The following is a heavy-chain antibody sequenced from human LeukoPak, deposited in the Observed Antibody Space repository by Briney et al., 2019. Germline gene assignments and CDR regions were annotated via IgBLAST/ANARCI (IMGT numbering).Heavy chain of an antibody. CDR3: AREGPPEVTTTYYYDSSGYDAFDI. CDR1: GFTFSSYS. D-gene: IGHD3-22*01. J-gene: IGHJ3*02. V-gene: IGHV3-21*01. Sequence: PGGSLRLSCAASGFTFSSYSMNWVRQAPGKGLEWVSSISSSSSYIYYADSVKGRFTISRDNAKNSLYLQMNSLRAEDTAVYYCAREGPPEVTTTYYYDSSGYDAFDIWGQGTMVTVSS. CDR2: ISSSSSYI.